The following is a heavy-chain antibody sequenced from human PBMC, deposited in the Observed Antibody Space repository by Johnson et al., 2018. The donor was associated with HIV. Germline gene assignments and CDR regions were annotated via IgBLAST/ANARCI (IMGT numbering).Heavy chain of an antibody. J-gene: IGHJ3*02. CDR3: ARDLLGMDDAFDI. CDR2: ISFSG. Sequence: VQLVESGGGVVQPGRSLRLSCAASGFSFSGYYMSWVRQAPVKGLDWVSVISFSGGKGRFTISRDNAKNSLYLQMNSLRAEDTAVYYCARDLLGMDDAFDIWGQGTMVTVSS. D-gene: IGHD7-27*01. V-gene: IGHV3-69-1*01. CDR1: GFSFSGYY.